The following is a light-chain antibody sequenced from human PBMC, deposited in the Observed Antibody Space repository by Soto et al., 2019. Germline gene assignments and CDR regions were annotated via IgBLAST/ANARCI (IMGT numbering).Light chain of an antibody. CDR2: LGS. J-gene: IGKJ1*01. Sequence: DIVMPQSPLSLPVTPGESASISCRSSQSLLHSNGYNYLDWYLQKPGQSPQLLIYLGSNRASGGPDRFSGSGAGTDFTLKISRVEAEDVGVYYCMQALQTPRTFGQGTKVEIK. CDR1: QSLLHSNGYNY. CDR3: MQALQTPRT. V-gene: IGKV2-28*01.